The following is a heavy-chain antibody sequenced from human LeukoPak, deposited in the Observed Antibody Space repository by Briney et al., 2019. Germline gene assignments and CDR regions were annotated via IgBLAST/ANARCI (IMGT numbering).Heavy chain of an antibody. J-gene: IGHJ4*02. D-gene: IGHD2-8*01. Sequence: GGSLRLSCAASGFSFSSSWMHWVRQVPGKGLEWVSRINDDETSTTYAESVKGRFTISRDNAKNTLFLQMNSLRAEDTAVYYCPRSIWALMLFDHWGQGTLVPVFS. CDR1: GFSFSSSW. CDR2: INDDETST. CDR3: PRSIWALMLFDH. V-gene: IGHV3-74*01.